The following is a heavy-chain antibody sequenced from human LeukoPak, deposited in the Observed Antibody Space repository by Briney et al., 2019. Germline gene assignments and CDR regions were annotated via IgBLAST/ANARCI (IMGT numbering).Heavy chain of an antibody. CDR1: GDSVSSNSAA. CDR2: TYYRSKWYN. J-gene: IGHJ4*02. D-gene: IGHD6-13*01. Sequence: SQTLSLTCAISGDSVSSNSAAWNWIRQSPSRGLEWLGRTYYRSKWYNDYAVSVKSRITINPDTSKNQFSLQLNSVTPEDTAVYYCARDRGGLVRAAASYHHFDYWGQGTLVTVSS. CDR3: ARDRGGLVRAAASYHHFDY. V-gene: IGHV6-1*01.